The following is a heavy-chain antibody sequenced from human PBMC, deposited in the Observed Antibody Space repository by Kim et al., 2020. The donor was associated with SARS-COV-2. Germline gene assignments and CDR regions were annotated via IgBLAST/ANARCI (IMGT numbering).Heavy chain of an antibody. CDR3: ARSRENYYYYYMDV. V-gene: IGHV4-59*01. J-gene: IGHJ6*03. Sequence: SETLSLTCTVSGGSIRSYYWSWIRQPPGKGLEWIGYISYSGSTDYNPSLKSRVTMSLDTSKNQFSLKLTSVIAADTALYYCARSRENYYYYYMDVWGKGTTVTVSS. CDR2: ISYSGST. CDR1: GGSIRSYY.